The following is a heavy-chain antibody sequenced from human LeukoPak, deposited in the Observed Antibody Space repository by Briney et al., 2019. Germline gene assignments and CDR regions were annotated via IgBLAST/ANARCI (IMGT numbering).Heavy chain of an antibody. CDR2: ITPIFGTA. CDR1: GGTFSSYA. Sequence: SVKVSCKASGGTFSSYAISWVRQAPGQGLEWMGGITPIFGTANYAQKFQGRVTITADESTSTAYMELSSLRSEDTAVYYCASSGSITIFGVVSPYYYYMDVWGKGTTVTVSS. D-gene: IGHD3-3*01. CDR3: ASSGSITIFGVVSPYYYYMDV. J-gene: IGHJ6*03. V-gene: IGHV1-69*13.